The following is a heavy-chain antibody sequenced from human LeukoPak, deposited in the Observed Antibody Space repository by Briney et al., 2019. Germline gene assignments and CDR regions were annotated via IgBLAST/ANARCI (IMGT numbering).Heavy chain of an antibody. CDR2: ISFDGNNI. D-gene: IGHD7-27*01. Sequence: GGSLRLSCAASGFTFRSYGMHWVRQAPGKGLEWVAVISFDGNNIYYADSVKGRFTISRDNSKNMLYLQMNSLRAEDTAVYFCARDAGTWGYGCYFDYWGQGTLVTVSS. J-gene: IGHJ4*02. CDR3: ARDAGTWGYGCYFDY. V-gene: IGHV3-30*03. CDR1: GFTFRSYG.